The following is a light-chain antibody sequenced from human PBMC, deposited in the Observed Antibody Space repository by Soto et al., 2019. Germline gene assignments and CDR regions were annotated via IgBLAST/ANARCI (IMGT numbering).Light chain of an antibody. CDR2: EVS. CDR1: SSDVGGYNY. V-gene: IGLV2-14*01. J-gene: IGLJ2*01. CDR3: SSYTGSSTLV. Sequence: QSVLTQPASVSGSPGQSITVSCTGTSSDVGGYNYVSWYQQHPGKAPKLMIYEVSYRPSGVSNCFSGTKSGNTASLTISGLQAEDEADYYCSSYTGSSTLVFGGGTKLTVL.